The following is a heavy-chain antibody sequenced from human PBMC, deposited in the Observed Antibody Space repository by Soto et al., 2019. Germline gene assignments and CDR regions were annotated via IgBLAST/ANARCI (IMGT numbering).Heavy chain of an antibody. D-gene: IGHD6-13*01. CDR3: ARVVAAADHYYYYGMDV. CDR1: GGSISSGDYY. CDR2: IYYSGST. V-gene: IGHV4-30-4*01. Sequence: SETLSLTCTVSGGSISSGDYYWSWIRQPPGKGLEWIGYIYYSGSTYYNPSLKSRVTISVDTSKNQFSLKLSSVTAADTAVYYCARVVAAADHYYYYGMDVWGQGTTVTVSS. J-gene: IGHJ6*02.